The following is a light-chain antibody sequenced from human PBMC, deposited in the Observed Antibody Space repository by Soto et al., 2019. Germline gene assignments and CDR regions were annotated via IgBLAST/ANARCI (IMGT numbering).Light chain of an antibody. Sequence: EIVLTQSPATLSLSPGERATLSCRASQSVSSYLAWYQQKPGQAPRLLIYDASNRATGIPARFSGSGSGTDFTLTIISLEPEDFAVYYCQQRSNWPLYTFGQGTKLEIQ. J-gene: IGKJ2*01. CDR3: QQRSNWPLYT. CDR2: DAS. CDR1: QSVSSY. V-gene: IGKV3-11*01.